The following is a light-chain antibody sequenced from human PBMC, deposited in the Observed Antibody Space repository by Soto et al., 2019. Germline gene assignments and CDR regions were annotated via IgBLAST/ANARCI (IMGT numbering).Light chain of an antibody. Sequence: EIVMTQSPATLSVSPGERATLSCSASQSVSSNLAWYQQRPGQAPRLLIYGASKRAIGLPARFSGSGSGTEFTLTITSLQSEDFAVYYCQQYNNWPQTFGQGTKVDIK. CDR3: QQYNNWPQT. V-gene: IGKV3-15*01. CDR2: GAS. J-gene: IGKJ1*01. CDR1: QSVSSN.